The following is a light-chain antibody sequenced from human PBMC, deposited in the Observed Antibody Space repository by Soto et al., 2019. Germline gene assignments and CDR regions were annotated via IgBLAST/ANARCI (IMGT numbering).Light chain of an antibody. CDR3: QQSFSTPHT. Sequence: DIQMPQSPSSLSASVGDRVTITCRASQSISSYLSWYQQKPGKAPKLLINVASTLQSGVPSRFSGSGSGTDFTLAISSLQPEDSATYYCQQSFSTPHTFGGGTRVEIK. CDR2: VAS. J-gene: IGKJ4*01. V-gene: IGKV1-39*01. CDR1: QSISSY.